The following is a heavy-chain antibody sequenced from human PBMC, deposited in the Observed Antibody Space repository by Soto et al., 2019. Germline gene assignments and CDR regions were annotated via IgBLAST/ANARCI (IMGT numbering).Heavy chain of an antibody. V-gene: IGHV3-23*01. Sequence: EVQLLESGGGLVQPGGSLRLSCAASGFTFSSYAMSWVRQAPGKGLEWVSAISGSGGSTYYADSVKGRFTISRDNSKNTLFLQMNSLRAEDTAVYYCAKDRYSYGFGGLVDVWGQGTTVTVSS. D-gene: IGHD5-18*01. CDR3: AKDRYSYGFGGLVDV. CDR2: ISGSGGST. J-gene: IGHJ6*02. CDR1: GFTFSSYA.